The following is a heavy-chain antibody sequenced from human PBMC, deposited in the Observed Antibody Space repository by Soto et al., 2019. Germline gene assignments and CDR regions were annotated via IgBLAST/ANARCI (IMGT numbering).Heavy chain of an antibody. CDR2: IKSKTDGGTT. D-gene: IGHD3-22*01. V-gene: IGHV3-15*01. J-gene: IGHJ5*02. CDR3: TSPVCGYYDSSGYEFDP. Sequence: GGSLRLSCAASGFTFSNAWMSWVRQAPGKGLEWVGRIKSKTDGGTTDYAAPVKGRFTISRDDSKNTLYLQMNSLKTEDTAVYYCTSPVCGYYDSSGYEFDPWRQGTLVTVSS. CDR1: GFTFSNAW.